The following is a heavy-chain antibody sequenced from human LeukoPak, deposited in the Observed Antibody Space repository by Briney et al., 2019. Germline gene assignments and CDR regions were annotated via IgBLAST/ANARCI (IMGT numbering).Heavy chain of an antibody. J-gene: IGHJ5*02. CDR2: INPNSGGT. V-gene: IGHV1-2*02. Sequence: ASVKVSCKASGYTFTGYYMHWVRQAPGQGLEWMGWINPNSGGTNYAQKFQGRVTMTRDTSISTAYMELSRLRSDDTAVYYCAREGGSTVTTWFDPWGQGTLVTVSS. CDR1: GYTFTGYY. CDR3: AREGGSTVTTWFDP. D-gene: IGHD4-17*01.